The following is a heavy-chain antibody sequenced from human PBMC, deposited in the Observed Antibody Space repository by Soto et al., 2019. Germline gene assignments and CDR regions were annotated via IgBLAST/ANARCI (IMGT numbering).Heavy chain of an antibody. D-gene: IGHD2-2*02. V-gene: IGHV3-30*03. CDR3: AQWDCSSTSCYSEGSY. CDR1: GFTFSSYG. Sequence: GESLKISCAASGFTFSSYGMHWVRQAPGKGLEWVAVISYDGSNKYYADSVKGRFTISRDNSKNTLYLQMNSLRAEDTAVYYCAQWDCSSTSCYSEGSYWGQGTLVTVSS. J-gene: IGHJ4*02. CDR2: ISYDGSNK.